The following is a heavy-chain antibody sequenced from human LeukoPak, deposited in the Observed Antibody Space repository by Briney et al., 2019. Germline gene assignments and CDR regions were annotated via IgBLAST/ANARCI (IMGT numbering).Heavy chain of an antibody. CDR2: IYYSGST. CDR3: ARGPTYYYDSSGYYFSG. D-gene: IGHD3-22*01. V-gene: IGHV4-39*07. J-gene: IGHJ4*02. Sequence: SETLSLTCTVSGGSISSSSYHWGWIRQPPGKGLEWIGSIYYSGSTNYNPSLKSRVTISVDTSKNQFSLKLSSVTAADTAVYYCARGPTYYYDSSGYYFSGWGQGTLVTVSS. CDR1: GGSISSSSYH.